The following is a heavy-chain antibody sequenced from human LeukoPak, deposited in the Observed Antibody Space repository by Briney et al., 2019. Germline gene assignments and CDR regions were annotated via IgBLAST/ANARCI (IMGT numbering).Heavy chain of an antibody. Sequence: GASVKVSCKASGGTFSSYAISWVRQAPGQGLEWMGGIIPIFGTANYAQKFQGRVTITADESTSTAYMELSSLRPEDTAVYCCARDRGYSYGYFKFWFDPWGQGTLVTVSS. CDR1: GGTFSSYA. CDR3: ARDRGYSYGYFKFWFDP. V-gene: IGHV1-69*13. D-gene: IGHD5-18*01. J-gene: IGHJ5*02. CDR2: IIPIFGTA.